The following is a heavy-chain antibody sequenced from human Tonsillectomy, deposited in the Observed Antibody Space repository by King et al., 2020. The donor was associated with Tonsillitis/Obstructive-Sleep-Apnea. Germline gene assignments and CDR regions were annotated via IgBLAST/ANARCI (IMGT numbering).Heavy chain of an antibody. CDR1: GGSFSGYY. Sequence: VQLQQWGAGLLKPSETLSLTCAVYGGSFSGYYWSWIRQPPGKGLEWIGEINHSGSTNYNPSLKNRVTISVDTSKNQFSPKLSSVTAADTAVYYCAGGTYYYDFWGQGTLVTVSS. V-gene: IGHV4-34*01. CDR3: AGGTYYYDF. CDR2: INHSGST. J-gene: IGHJ4*02.